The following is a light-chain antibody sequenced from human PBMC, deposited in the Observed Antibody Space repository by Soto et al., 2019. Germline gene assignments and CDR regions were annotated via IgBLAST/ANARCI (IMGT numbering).Light chain of an antibody. CDR3: QQYNKWPQT. CDR1: QSVSSN. CDR2: GAS. V-gene: IGKV3-15*01. Sequence: EIVMTQSPATLSVSPGERATLSCRASQSVSSNLAWYQQKPGQAPRLLIYGASTRVTGIPARFSGGGSGAEFTLTISSLQSEDFAVYYCQQYNKWPQTFGQGTKVEIK. J-gene: IGKJ1*01.